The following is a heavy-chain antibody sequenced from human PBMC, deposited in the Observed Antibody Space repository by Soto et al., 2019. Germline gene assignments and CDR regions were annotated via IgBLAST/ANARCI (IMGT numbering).Heavy chain of an antibody. V-gene: IGHV3-23*01. Sequence: GGSXRLSCAAAGCVFSKVSMSWVRQAPGKGLEWVSGITGSGTTYYADSVKGRFTISRDNSKNTLSLQMNGLRAEDTAVYYCALLWGHFDYWGQGTLVTVSS. D-gene: IGHD3-16*01. CDR2: ITGSGTT. CDR1: GCVFSKVS. J-gene: IGHJ4*02. CDR3: ALLWGHFDY.